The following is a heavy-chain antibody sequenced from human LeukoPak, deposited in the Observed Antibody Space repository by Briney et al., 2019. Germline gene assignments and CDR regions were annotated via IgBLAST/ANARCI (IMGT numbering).Heavy chain of an antibody. CDR1: GFTLSSYA. CDR3: ARLDIFVVP. Sequence: GRSLTLSCAASGFTLSSYAMHWVRQAPGKGLEWVAVISNEGTNKYHADSVKGRFTISRDNSKNTLYLQMNSLRAEDTAVYYCARLDIFVVPGGQGTLVSVSS. CDR2: ISNEGTNK. J-gene: IGHJ4*02. D-gene: IGHD2-15*01. V-gene: IGHV3-30-3*01.